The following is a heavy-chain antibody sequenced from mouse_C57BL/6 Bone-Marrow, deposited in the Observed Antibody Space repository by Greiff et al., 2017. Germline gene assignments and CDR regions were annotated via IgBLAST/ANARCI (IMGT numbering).Heavy chain of an antibody. J-gene: IGHJ2*01. CDR3: ARGIYYGSSYDFFDY. CDR2: IDPSDSYT. V-gene: IGHV1-69*01. CDR1: GYTFTSYW. Sequence: QVQLQQPGAEPVMPGASVKLSCKASGYTFTSYWMHWVKQRPGQGLEWIGEIDPSDSYTNYNQKFKGKSTLTVAKSSSPAYMRLSSLTSEDSAVSDGARGIYYGSSYDFFDYWGQGTTLTVSS. D-gene: IGHD1-1*01.